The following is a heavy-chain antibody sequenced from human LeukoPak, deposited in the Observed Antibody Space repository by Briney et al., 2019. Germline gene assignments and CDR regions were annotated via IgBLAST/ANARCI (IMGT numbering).Heavy chain of an antibody. CDR2: IIPIFGTA. J-gene: IGHJ4*02. D-gene: IGHD3-3*01. Sequence: SVKVSCKASGGTFSSYAISWVRQAPGQGLEWMGGIIPIFGTANYAQKFQGRVTITTDESTSTAYMGLSSLRSEDTAVYYCARSPYYDFWSGYLEYYFDYWGQGTLVTVSS. V-gene: IGHV1-69*05. CDR3: ARSPYYDFWSGYLEYYFDY. CDR1: GGTFSSYA.